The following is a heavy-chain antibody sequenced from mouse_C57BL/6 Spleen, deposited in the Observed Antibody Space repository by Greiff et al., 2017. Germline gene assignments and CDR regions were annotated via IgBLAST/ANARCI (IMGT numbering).Heavy chain of an antibody. CDR1: GYSITSGYY. CDR2: ISYDGSN. V-gene: IGHV3-6*01. Sequence: EVQLQQSGPGLVKPSQSLSLTCSVTGYSITSGYYWNWIRQFPGNKLEWMGYISYDGSNNYNPSLKNRISITRDTSKNQFFLKLNSVTTEDTATYYCAREGDLRYFEVWGTGTTVTVSS. J-gene: IGHJ1*03. CDR3: AREGDLRYFEV.